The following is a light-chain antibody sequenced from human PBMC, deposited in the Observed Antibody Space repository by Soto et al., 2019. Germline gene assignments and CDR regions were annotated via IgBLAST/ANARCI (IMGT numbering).Light chain of an antibody. CDR3: SSYTSSSTPCV. V-gene: IGLV2-14*01. J-gene: IGLJ1*01. CDR2: EVS. Sequence: QSALTQPASVSGSPGQSITISCTGTSSDVGGCNYVSWYQQHPGKAPKLIIYEVSHRPSGVSNHFSGYKSGNTASLTISGLQAEDEADYFCSSYTSSSTPCVFGTGTKLTVL. CDR1: SSDVGGCNY.